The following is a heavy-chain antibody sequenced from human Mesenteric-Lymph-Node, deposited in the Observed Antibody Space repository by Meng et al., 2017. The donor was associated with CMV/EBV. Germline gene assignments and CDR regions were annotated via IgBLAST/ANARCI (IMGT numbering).Heavy chain of an antibody. CDR1: GFTFSSYD. D-gene: IGHD6-19*01. V-gene: IGHV3-13*01. Sequence: SGFTFSSYDMHCVRQATGKGLEWVSAIGTAGDTYYPGSVKGRFTISRENAKNSLYLQMNSLRAGDTAVYYCARADSSGWYDWYFDLWGRGTLVTVSS. J-gene: IGHJ2*01. CDR2: IGTAGDT. CDR3: ARADSSGWYDWYFDL.